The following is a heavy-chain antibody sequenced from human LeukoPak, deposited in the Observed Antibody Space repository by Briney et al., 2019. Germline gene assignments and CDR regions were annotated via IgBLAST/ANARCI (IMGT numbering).Heavy chain of an antibody. D-gene: IGHD3-10*01. J-gene: IGHJ6*02. CDR3: ARDLWFGSLQKTNHPNFYYGMDV. CDR1: GFTFSSYA. V-gene: IGHV3-30-3*01. Sequence: PGGSLRLSCAASGFTFSSYAMHWVRQAPGKGLEWVAVISYDGSNKYYADSVKGRFTISRDNSKNTLYLQMNSLRAEDTAVYYCARDLWFGSLQKTNHPNFYYGMDVWGQGTTATVSS. CDR2: ISYDGSNK.